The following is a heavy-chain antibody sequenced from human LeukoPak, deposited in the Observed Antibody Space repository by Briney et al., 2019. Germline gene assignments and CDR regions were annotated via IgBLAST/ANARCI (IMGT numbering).Heavy chain of an antibody. CDR1: GYTFTSYG. Sequence: ASVKVSCKASGYTFTSYGISWVRQAPGQGLEWMGWISAYNGNTNYAQKLQGRVTMTRDMSTSTVYMELSSLRSEDTAVYYCAREGYAMIADSIVVVYNWFDPWGQGTLVTVSS. V-gene: IGHV1-18*01. J-gene: IGHJ5*02. D-gene: IGHD3-22*01. CDR2: ISAYNGNT. CDR3: AREGYAMIADSIVVVYNWFDP.